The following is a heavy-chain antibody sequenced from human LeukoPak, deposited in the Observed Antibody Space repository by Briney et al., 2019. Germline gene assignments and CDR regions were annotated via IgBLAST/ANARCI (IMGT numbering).Heavy chain of an antibody. V-gene: IGHV4-34*01. CDR3: ARRRPNYSGSGSAKFDY. CDR1: GGSFSGYY. D-gene: IGHD3-10*01. Sequence: SETLSLTCAVYGGSFSGYYWSWIRQPPGKGLEWIGEINHSGSTNYNPSLKSRVAKSVDMSKNQFSLKLSSVTATDTAVYYCARRRPNYSGSGSAKFDYWGQGILVTVSS. CDR2: INHSGST. J-gene: IGHJ4*02.